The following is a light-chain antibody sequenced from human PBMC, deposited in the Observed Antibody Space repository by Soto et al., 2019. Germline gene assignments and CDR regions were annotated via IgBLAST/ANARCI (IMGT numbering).Light chain of an antibody. CDR3: QQYNNWPLLT. Sequence: EIVMTQSPATLSVSPGERATLSCRASQSVSSNSAWYQQKPGQAPRLLIYGASTRATGIPARFSGSGSGTEFTLTISSLQSEDFAVYCCQQYNNWPLLTFGQGTKV. CDR2: GAS. J-gene: IGKJ1*01. V-gene: IGKV3-15*01. CDR1: QSVSSN.